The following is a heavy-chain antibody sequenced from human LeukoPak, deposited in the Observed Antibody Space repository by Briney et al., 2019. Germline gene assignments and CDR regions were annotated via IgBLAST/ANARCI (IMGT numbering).Heavy chain of an antibody. CDR3: ARRYSSSSSYSSVMNWFDP. D-gene: IGHD2-2*01. J-gene: IGHJ5*02. V-gene: IGHV5-51*01. CDR1: GYSFTNYW. Sequence: GESLKISCKGSGYSFTNYWVGWVRQMPGKGLEWMGLIYPGDSDTRYSPSFRGQVTISADKSINTAYLQWGSLKASDTAMYYCARRYSSSSSYSSVMNWFDPWGQGTLVTVSS. CDR2: IYPGDSDT.